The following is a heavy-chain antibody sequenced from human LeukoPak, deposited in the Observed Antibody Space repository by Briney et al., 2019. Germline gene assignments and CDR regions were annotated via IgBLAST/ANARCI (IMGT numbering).Heavy chain of an antibody. CDR3: ARVPYYYGSGSYYNGGFDY. Sequence: SETLSLTCTVSGYSISNGYYWGWIRQPPGKGLEWIGSIYHSGSIYYNPSLKSRVTISVDTSKNQFSLKLSSVTAADTAVYYCARVPYYYGSGSYYNGGFDYWGQGTLVTVSP. D-gene: IGHD3-10*01. CDR1: GYSISNGYY. CDR2: IYHSGSI. J-gene: IGHJ4*02. V-gene: IGHV4-38-2*02.